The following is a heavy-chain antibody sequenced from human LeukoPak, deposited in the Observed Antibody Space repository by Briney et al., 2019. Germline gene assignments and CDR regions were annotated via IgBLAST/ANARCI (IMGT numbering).Heavy chain of an antibody. D-gene: IGHD3-3*01. V-gene: IGHV1-2*02. CDR2: INPNSGGT. Sequence: GASVKVSCKASGYTFTGYYMHWVRQAPGQGLEWMGWINPNSGGTNYAQKFQGRVTMTRDTSISTAYMELSRLRSDDTAVYYCARDHSTFRPDFWSGQWDYFDYWGQGTLVTVSS. CDR1: GYTFTGYY. J-gene: IGHJ4*02. CDR3: ARDHSTFRPDFWSGQWDYFDY.